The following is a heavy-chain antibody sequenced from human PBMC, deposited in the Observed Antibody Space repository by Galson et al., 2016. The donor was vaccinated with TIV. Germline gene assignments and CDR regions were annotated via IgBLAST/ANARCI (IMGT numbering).Heavy chain of an antibody. CDR2: IDWDDDI. CDR1: GFSLSTSGMC. D-gene: IGHD3-22*01. V-gene: IGHV2-70*11. Sequence: PALVKPTQTLTLTCTFSGFSLSTSGMCVGWIRRPPGKALEWLARIDWDDDIYYNTSLKTRLTISKDTSKNQVVFKMTNVDPTDTGTYYCARISGYYDSSGHYIPRSFDYWGQGSLVTVAS. CDR3: ARISGYYDSSGHYIPRSFDY. J-gene: IGHJ4*02.